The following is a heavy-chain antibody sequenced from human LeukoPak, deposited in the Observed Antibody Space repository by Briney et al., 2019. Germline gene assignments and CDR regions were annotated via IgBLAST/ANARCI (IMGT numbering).Heavy chain of an antibody. J-gene: IGHJ3*02. Sequence: SSETLSLTCTVSGGSISNYYWSWIRQPPGKGLEWIGSIYYSGSTNYNPSLRSRATISLDTSKNQFSLKLSSVTAADTAVYYCARYYGTHDAFDIWGQGTMVTVSS. CDR3: ARYYGTHDAFDI. CDR2: IYYSGST. CDR1: GGSISNYY. V-gene: IGHV4-59*08. D-gene: IGHD3-10*01.